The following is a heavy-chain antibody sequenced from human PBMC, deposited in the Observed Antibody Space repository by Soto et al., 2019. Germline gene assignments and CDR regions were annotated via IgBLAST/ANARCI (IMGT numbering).Heavy chain of an antibody. CDR2: IFNSGST. J-gene: IGHJ6*02. CDR3: ARYRYEGGLDGMDV. V-gene: IGHV4-4*02. Sequence: PSETLSLTCAVSGGSISSSNWWSWVRQPPGKGLEWIGEIFNSGSTNYNPSLKSRVTISVDKSKNQFSLQLSSVTAADTAVYYCARYRYEGGLDGMDVWGQGTTVTVSS. CDR1: GGSISSSNW. D-gene: IGHD3-16*02.